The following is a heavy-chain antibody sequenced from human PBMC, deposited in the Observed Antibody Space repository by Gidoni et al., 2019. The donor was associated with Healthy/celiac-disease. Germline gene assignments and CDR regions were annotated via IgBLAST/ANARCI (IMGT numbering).Heavy chain of an antibody. CDR2: IIGSGGST. CDR1: GFTFSSYA. J-gene: IGHJ4*02. CDR3: AKASGGSCYSAFDY. Sequence: EVQLLEYGGGLVQPGGSLRLSCAASGFTFSSYAMSWVRQAPGKGLGWVSAIIGSGGSTYYADSVKGRFTISRDNSKNTLYLQMNSLRAEDTAVYYCAKASGGSCYSAFDYWGQGTLVTVSS. D-gene: IGHD2-15*01. V-gene: IGHV3-23*01.